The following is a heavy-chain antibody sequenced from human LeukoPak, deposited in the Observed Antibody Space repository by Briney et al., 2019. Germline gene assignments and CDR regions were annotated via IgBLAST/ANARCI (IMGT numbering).Heavy chain of an antibody. CDR1: GDSVSSNSVA. CDR2: TYYRSKWYN. V-gene: IGHV6-1*01. J-gene: IGHJ4*02. CDR3: ARETYSSGSYLDY. Sequence: SQTLSLTCAISGDSVSSNSVAWNWIRQSPSRGLEWLGRTYYRSKWYNDYAVSVRSRISINPDTSKNQFSLQLNSVSPEDTAVYYCARETYSSGSYLDYWGQGTLVTVSS. D-gene: IGHD3-22*01.